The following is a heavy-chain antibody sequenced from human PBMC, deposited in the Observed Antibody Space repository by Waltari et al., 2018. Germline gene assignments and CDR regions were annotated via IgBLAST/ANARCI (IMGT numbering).Heavy chain of an antibody. CDR2: ISCDGGRT. V-gene: IGHV3-43*01. J-gene: IGHJ4*02. CDR3: AAEYSGYGYFDY. D-gene: IGHD5-12*01. Sequence: EVQLVESGGVVVQPGGSLRLSRAASGFTFVDYTLHWFRQAPGEGLEWVSLISCDGGRTYYADAGKGRFTISRDNSKNSLYLQMNSLRTEDTALYYCAAEYSGYGYFDYWGQGTLVTVSS. CDR1: GFTFVDYT.